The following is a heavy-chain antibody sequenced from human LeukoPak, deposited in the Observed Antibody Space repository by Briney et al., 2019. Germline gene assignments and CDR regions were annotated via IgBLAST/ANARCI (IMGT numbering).Heavy chain of an antibody. CDR3: ARVPSVLTRYYYYYMDV. V-gene: IGHV3-11*01. CDR1: GFTFSDYY. CDR2: ISSSGSTI. J-gene: IGHJ6*03. D-gene: IGHD3-10*02. Sequence: PGGSLRLSCAASGFTFSDYYMSWIRQAPGKGLEWVSYISSSGSTIYYADSVKGRFTISRDNAKNSLYLQMNSLRAEDTAVYYCARVPSVLTRYYYYYMDVWGKGTTVTISS.